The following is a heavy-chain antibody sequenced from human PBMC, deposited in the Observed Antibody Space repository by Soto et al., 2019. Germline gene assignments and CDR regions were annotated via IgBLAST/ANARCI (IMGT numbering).Heavy chain of an antibody. CDR2: IRPDNGNR. CDR3: ARDTESNRYND. J-gene: IGHJ1*01. D-gene: IGHD1-20*01. CDR1: GYTFCTSG. Sequence: GAPVKVSCKTSGYTFCTSGIRWGRQAPGQGLEWVGWIRPDNGNRKSAQRLQGRVTLTTDTSASTAYMELRSLTSDDTAMYYCARDTESNRYNDWGQGTLVTVS. V-gene: IGHV1-18*01.